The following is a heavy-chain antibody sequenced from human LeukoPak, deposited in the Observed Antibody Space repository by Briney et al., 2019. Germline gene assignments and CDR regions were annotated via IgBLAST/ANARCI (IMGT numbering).Heavy chain of an antibody. Sequence: SQTLSLTCTVSGGSISSGSYYWSWIRQPAGKGLEWIRRIYTSGSTNYNPSLKSRVTISVDTSKNQFSLKLSSVTAADTAVYYCARVDGYDSSYYYYMDVWGKGTTVTVSS. V-gene: IGHV4-61*02. CDR2: IYTSGST. CDR3: ARVDGYDSSYYYYMDV. D-gene: IGHD5-24*01. CDR1: GGSISSGSYY. J-gene: IGHJ6*03.